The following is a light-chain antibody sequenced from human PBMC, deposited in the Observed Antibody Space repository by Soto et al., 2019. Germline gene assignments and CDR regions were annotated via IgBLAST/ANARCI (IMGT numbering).Light chain of an antibody. CDR1: QSVSSD. Sequence: IVMTQSPATLSVSPGERVTLSCRASQSVSSDLAWYQQKPGQAPRLLIFAASTRATGIPDRFSASGYGTEFTLAISRLQSEDFVVYYCQQYINWPPTFTFGQGTKLEIK. CDR3: QQYINWPPTFT. CDR2: AAS. J-gene: IGKJ2*01. V-gene: IGKV3-15*01.